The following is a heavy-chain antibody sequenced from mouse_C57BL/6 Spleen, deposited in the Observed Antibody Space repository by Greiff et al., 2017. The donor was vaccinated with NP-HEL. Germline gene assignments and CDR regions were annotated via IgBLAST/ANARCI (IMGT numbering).Heavy chain of an antibody. D-gene: IGHD1-1*01. CDR3: TRVLRSRGAMDY. CDR2: IRLKSDNYAT. Sequence: EVKVEESGGGLVQPGGSMKLSCVASGFTFSNYWMNWVRQSPEKGLEWVAQIRLKSDNYATHYAESVKGRFTISRDDSKSSVYLQMNNLRAEDTGIYYCTRVLRSRGAMDYWGQGTSVTVSS. CDR1: GFTFSNYW. J-gene: IGHJ4*01. V-gene: IGHV6-3*01.